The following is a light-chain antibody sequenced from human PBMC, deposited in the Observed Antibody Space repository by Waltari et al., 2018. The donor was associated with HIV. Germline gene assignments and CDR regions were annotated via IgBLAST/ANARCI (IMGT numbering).Light chain of an antibody. CDR2: EVS. CDR1: SSDVGGYHY. V-gene: IGLV2-14*01. CDR3: SSYTSSTTYV. J-gene: IGLJ1*01. Sequence: QSALTQPASVSGSPGQSITISCTGPSSDVGGYHYFSWYQQHPGKAPKLMIYEVSTRPSGLSNRFSGSKSGNTASLTISGLQAEDEADYFCSSYTSSTTYVFGTGTKVTVL.